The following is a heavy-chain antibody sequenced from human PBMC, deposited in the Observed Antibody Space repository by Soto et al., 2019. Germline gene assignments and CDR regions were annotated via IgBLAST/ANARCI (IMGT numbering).Heavy chain of an antibody. V-gene: IGHV3-30*03. CDR3: AIRNCNYDYYAMDD. CDR2: ISYEGINK. D-gene: IGHD2-15*01. Sequence: QVQLVESGGGVVQPGRSLRLSCAASGFTFSSYDMHWVRQAPGKGLEWVAVISYEGINKYYADSLKGRFTISRDNSKNTLYLQMNSLRAEDTAVYYCAIRNCNYDYYAMDDWGQGTTVTVSS. J-gene: IGHJ6*02. CDR1: GFTFSSYD.